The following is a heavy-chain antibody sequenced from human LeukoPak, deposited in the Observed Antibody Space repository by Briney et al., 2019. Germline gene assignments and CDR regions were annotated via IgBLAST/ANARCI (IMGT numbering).Heavy chain of an antibody. CDR1: GFTFSSYS. CDR2: ISSTSTSI. V-gene: IGHV3-48*02. Sequence: GSLRLSCAGPGFTFSSYSMNWVRQAPGKGLEWVAYISSTSTSIYYADPVKGRFTISRDNAKNSLYLQMNSLRDEDTAVYYCARVKGHSRGTYSFDYWGQGTLVTVSS. CDR3: ARVKGHSRGTYSFDY. J-gene: IGHJ4*02. D-gene: IGHD3-16*01.